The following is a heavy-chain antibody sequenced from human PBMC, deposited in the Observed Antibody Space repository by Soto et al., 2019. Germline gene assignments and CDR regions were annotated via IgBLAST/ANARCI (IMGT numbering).Heavy chain of an antibody. J-gene: IGHJ5*02. CDR2: INWNGGST. D-gene: IGHD2-2*01. CDR3: ARENLPTNQLDKLLVTEGWFDP. V-gene: IGHV3-20*01. CDR1: GFTFDDYG. Sequence: EVQLVESGGGVVRPGGSLRISCAASGFTFDDYGMSWVRQAPGKGLEWVSGINWNGGSTGYADSVKGRFTISRDNAKNSLYLQINSLRAEDTALYHCARENLPTNQLDKLLVTEGWFDPWGQGTLVTVSS.